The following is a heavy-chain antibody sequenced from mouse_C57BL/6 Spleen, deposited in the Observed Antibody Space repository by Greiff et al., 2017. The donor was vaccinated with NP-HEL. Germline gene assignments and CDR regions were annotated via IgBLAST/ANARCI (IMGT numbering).Heavy chain of an antibody. D-gene: IGHD1-1*01. V-gene: IGHV1-59*01. CDR2: IDPSDSYT. CDR1: GYTFTSYW. CDR3: ARNPYYYGSSPYWYFDV. J-gene: IGHJ1*03. Sequence: QVQLQQPGAELVRPGTSVKLSCKASGYTFTSYWMHWVKQRPGQGLEWIGVIDPSDSYTNYNQKFKGKATLTVDTSSSTAYMQLSSLTSEDSAVYYCARNPYYYGSSPYWYFDVWGTGTTVTVSS.